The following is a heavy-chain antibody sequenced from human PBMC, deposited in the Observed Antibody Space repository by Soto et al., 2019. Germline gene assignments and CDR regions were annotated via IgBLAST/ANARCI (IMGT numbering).Heavy chain of an antibody. J-gene: IGHJ4*02. Sequence: SETLSLTCSFSGDSVTSHYLTWIRQSPEKGLEWIGYMHYTGFSHYNPSLKSRLTISVDRSKNQFSLQLSSVTAADTAVYYCARLGLRTPRTPFDYWGQGTLVTVSS. CDR3: ARLGLRTPRTPFDY. D-gene: IGHD4-17*01. V-gene: IGHV4-59*02. CDR2: MHYTGFS. CDR1: GDSVTSHY.